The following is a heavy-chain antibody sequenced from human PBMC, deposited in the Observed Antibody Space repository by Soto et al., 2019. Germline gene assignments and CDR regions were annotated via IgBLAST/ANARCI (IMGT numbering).Heavy chain of an antibody. CDR3: ARAIVLMIGRGANWFDP. J-gene: IGHJ5*02. CDR1: GGSISSGGYS. V-gene: IGHV4-30-2*01. D-gene: IGHD2-8*01. CDR2: IYHSGST. Sequence: PSETLSLTCAVSGGSISSGGYSWSWIRQPPGKGLEWIGYIYHSGSTYYNPSLKSRVTISVDRSKNQFSLKLSSVTAADTAVYYCARAIVLMIGRGANWFDPWGQGTLVTAPQ.